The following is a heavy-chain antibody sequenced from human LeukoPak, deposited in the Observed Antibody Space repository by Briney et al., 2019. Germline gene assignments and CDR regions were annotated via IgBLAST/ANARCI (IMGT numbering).Heavy chain of an antibody. Sequence: GGSLRLSCAASGFTFSTYWMSWVRQAPGKGLEWVAIIKQDGTEKYYVDSVKSRFTISRDNAENSLCLQMNSLRAEDTAVYYCAGGVGASHFDYWGQGTLVTVSS. CDR1: GFTFSTYW. J-gene: IGHJ4*02. CDR3: AGGVGASHFDY. D-gene: IGHD1-26*01. V-gene: IGHV3-7*04. CDR2: IKQDGTEK.